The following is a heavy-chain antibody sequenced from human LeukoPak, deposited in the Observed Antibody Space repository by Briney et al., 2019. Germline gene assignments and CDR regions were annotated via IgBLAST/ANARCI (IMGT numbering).Heavy chain of an antibody. D-gene: IGHD2-15*01. CDR2: ISAYNGNT. Sequence: ASVKVSCKASGDTFTSYGISWVRQAPGQGLEWMGWISAYNGNTNYAQKLQGRVTMTTDTSTSTAYMELRSLRSDDTDVYYCAREYCSGGSCFDPWGQGTLVTVSS. CDR1: GDTFTSYG. V-gene: IGHV1-18*01. J-gene: IGHJ5*02. CDR3: AREYCSGGSCFDP.